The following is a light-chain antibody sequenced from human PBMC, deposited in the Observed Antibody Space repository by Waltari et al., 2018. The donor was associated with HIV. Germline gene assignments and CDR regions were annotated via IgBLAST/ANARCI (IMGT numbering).Light chain of an antibody. CDR1: QSVSSNS. V-gene: IGKV3-20*01. CDR3: HQYGSSPGT. CDR2: GAS. Sequence: EIVLTQSPGTLALSPGGRATLSCRASQSVSSNSLAWYQHKPGQAPSLLIYGASTRATGVSCRFSGSGSGADFTLIISRMQPEDLAVYYCHQYGSSPGTFGQGTKVEIK. J-gene: IGKJ1*01.